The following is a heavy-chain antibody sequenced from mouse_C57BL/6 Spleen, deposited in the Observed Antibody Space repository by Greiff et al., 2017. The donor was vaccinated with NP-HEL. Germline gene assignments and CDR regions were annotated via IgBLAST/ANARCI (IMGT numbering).Heavy chain of an antibody. J-gene: IGHJ1*03. CDR2: IYNGNGYT. Sequence: VHVKQSGAELVRPGSSVKMSCKTSGYTFTSYGINWVKQRPGQGLEWIGYIYNGNGYTEYNEKFKGKATLTSDTSSSTAYMQLSSLTSEDSAIYFCARLKTTATHWYFDVWGTGTTVTVSS. CDR1: GYTFTSYG. CDR3: ARLKTTATHWYFDV. D-gene: IGHD1-2*01. V-gene: IGHV1-58*01.